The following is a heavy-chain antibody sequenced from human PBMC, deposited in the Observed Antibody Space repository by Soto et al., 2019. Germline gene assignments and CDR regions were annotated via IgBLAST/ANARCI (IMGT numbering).Heavy chain of an antibody. J-gene: IGHJ4*02. CDR2: IYYSGST. D-gene: IGHD5-18*01. CDR1: GGSISSSSYY. CDR3: ARSVGYGPDY. V-gene: IGHV4-39*01. Sequence: SETLSLTCTVSGGSISSSSYYWGWIRQPPGKGLEWIGSIYYSGSTYYYPSLKSRVTISVDTSKNQFSLKLSSVTAADTAVYYCARSVGYGPDYWGQGTLVTVSS.